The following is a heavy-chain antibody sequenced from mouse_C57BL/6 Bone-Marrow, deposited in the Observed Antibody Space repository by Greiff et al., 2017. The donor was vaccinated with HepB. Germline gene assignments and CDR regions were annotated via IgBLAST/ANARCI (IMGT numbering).Heavy chain of an antibody. CDR1: GYTFTSYT. J-gene: IGHJ4*01. CDR2: INPSSGYT. Sequence: QVQLKESGAELARPGASVKMSCKASGYTFTSYTMHWVKQRPGQGLEWIGYINPSSGYTKYNQKFKDKATLTADKSSSTAYMQLSSLISEDSAVYYCARSSTTVVAPYAMDYWGQGTSVTVSS. D-gene: IGHD1-1*01. V-gene: IGHV1-4*01. CDR3: ARSSTTVVAPYAMDY.